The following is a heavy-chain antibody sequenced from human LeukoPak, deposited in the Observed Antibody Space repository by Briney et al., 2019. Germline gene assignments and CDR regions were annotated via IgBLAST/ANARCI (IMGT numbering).Heavy chain of an antibody. CDR3: AKDSNVVTAMVTGFFTD. CDR2: ISWNSGSI. CDR1: GFTFDDYA. Sequence: GGSLRLSCAASGFTFDDYAMHWVRQAPGKGLEWVSGISWNSGSIGYADSVKGRFTISRDNAKNSLYLQMNSLRAEDTALYYCAKDSNVVTAMVTGFFTDWGQGTLVTVSS. J-gene: IGHJ4*02. V-gene: IGHV3-9*01. D-gene: IGHD5-18*01.